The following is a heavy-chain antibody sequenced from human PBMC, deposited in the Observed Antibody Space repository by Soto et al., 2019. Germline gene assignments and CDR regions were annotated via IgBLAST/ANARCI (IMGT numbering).Heavy chain of an antibody. CDR3: GTGPYYYYYGMDV. J-gene: IGHJ6*02. CDR1: GGTFSSYA. V-gene: IGHV1-69*13. Sequence: SVKVSCKASGGTFSSYAISWVRQAPGQGLEWMGGIIPIFGTANYAQKFQGRVTITADESTSTAYMELSSLRSEDTAVYYCGTGPYYYYYGMDVWGQGTTVTVSS. CDR2: IIPIFGTA.